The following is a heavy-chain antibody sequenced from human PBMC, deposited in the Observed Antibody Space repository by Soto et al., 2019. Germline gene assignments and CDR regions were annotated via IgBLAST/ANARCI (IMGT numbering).Heavy chain of an antibody. J-gene: IGHJ6*02. CDR1: GFTFSNYW. D-gene: IGHD6-13*01. CDR2: VNNDGTDT. V-gene: IGHV3-74*03. CDR3: ARGGLQHALDV. Sequence: EVQLVESGGGLVQPGGSLRLSCAASGFTFSNYWMYWVRQAPGKGLVWVSRVNNDGTDTTHADSVKGRFTISRDNAENTLYLQMNSLRAEDTAVYYCARGGLQHALDVWGQGSTVAVSS.